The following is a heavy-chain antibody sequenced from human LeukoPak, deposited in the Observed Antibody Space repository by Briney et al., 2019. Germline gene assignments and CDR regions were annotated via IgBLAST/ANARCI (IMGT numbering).Heavy chain of an antibody. V-gene: IGHV3-9*01. CDR3: TRGSGYSPLFDC. CDR1: GFTFDDYA. Sequence: GGSLRLSCEASGFTFDDYAMHWVRQAPGKGLEWVSGISWNSANIAYGDSVKGRFTISRDNARNSLYLQMNSLRADDTALYYCTRGSGYSPLFDCWGQGTLVTVSS. D-gene: IGHD3-22*01. CDR2: ISWNSANI. J-gene: IGHJ4*02.